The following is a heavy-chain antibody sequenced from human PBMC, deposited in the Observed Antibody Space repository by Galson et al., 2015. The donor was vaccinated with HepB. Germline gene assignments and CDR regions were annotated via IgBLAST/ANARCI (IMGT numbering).Heavy chain of an antibody. CDR3: ARNRGGDSWDDAFDN. Sequence: LSLTCSVSGGSISRFHWTWIRQPAGKGLERIGRIFSSGTTTYNPSLKSRVIMSVDTFRNQFSLKLRSMTAADTAVYFCARNRGGDSWDDAFDNWGQGTIVTVFS. J-gene: IGHJ3*02. CDR2: IFSSGTT. D-gene: IGHD2-21*02. V-gene: IGHV4-4*07. CDR1: GGSISRFH.